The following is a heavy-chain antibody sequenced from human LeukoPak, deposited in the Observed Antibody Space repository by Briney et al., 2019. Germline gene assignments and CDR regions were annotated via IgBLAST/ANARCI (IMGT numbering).Heavy chain of an antibody. J-gene: IGHJ4*02. CDR1: GVPISSYF. CDR2: IYYSGST. D-gene: IGHD2-21*01. CDR3: ARHLAVRIAPFDY. V-gene: IGHV4-59*08. Sequence: SETLSLTCTDSGVPISSYFWSWIRQPPGKGLEWIGDIYYSGSTNYSPSPQSGVTISLDTSKNHFSLTLRSVTAADTAVYYCARHLAVRIAPFDYWGQESRVTVSP.